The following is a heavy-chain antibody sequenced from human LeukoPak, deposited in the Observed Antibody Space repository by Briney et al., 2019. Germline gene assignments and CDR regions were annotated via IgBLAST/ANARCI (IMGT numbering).Heavy chain of an antibody. CDR1: GYTFTGYG. CDR3: ARVRDGYNDAYDI. D-gene: IGHD5-24*01. CDR2: INAYNGNT. J-gene: IGHJ3*02. Sequence: ASVKVSCKTSGYTFTGYGITWVRQAPGQGLEWMGWINAYNGNTDYSQKLQGRVTMTTDTSTSTAYMELRSLRSDDTAVYYCARVRDGYNDAYDIWGQGTMVTVHS. V-gene: IGHV1-18*01.